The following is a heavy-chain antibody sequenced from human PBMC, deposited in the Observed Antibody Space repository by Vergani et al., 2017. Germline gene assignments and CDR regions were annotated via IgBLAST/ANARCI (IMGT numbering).Heavy chain of an antibody. CDR1: GYTFTSYY. Sequence: QVQLVQSGAEVKKPGASVKVSCKASGYTFTSYYMHWVRQAPGQGLEWMGIINPSGGSTSYAQKFQGRVTMTRDTSTSTVYMELSSLRSEDTAVYYCARDPGAIVVVPAAIIGYWGQGTLVTVSS. CDR2: INPSGGST. J-gene: IGHJ4*02. CDR3: ARDPGAIVVVPAAIIGY. V-gene: IGHV1-46*01. D-gene: IGHD2-2*02.